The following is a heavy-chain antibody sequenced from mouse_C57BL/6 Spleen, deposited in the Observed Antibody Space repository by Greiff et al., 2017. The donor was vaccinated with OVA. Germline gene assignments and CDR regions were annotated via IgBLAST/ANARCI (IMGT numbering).Heavy chain of an antibody. D-gene: IGHD1-1*01. CDR2: INPSTGGT. J-gene: IGHJ4*01. V-gene: IGHV1-42*01. Sequence: EVQLQQSGPELVKPGASVKISCKASGYSFTGYYMNWVKQSPEKSLEWIGEINPSTGGTTYNQKFKAKATLTVDKSSSTAYMQLKSLTSEDSAVYYCARWGTTVGETFYAMDYWGQGTSVTVSS. CDR3: ARWGTTVGETFYAMDY. CDR1: GYSFTGYY.